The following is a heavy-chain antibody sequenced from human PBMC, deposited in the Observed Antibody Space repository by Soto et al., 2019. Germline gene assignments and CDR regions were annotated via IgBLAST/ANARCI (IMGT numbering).Heavy chain of an antibody. D-gene: IGHD3-10*01. J-gene: IGHJ4*02. CDR3: ARGPTSISNPYYFDY. CDR2: IYPGDSDT. Sequence: GESLKISCTCSGYNFNDFWVGWVRQMPGKGLEWMGIIYPGDSDTRYSQSFRGQVTISADRSINTAYLQWTYLKASDNAIYYCARGPTSISNPYYFDYWGQGTLVTVSS. V-gene: IGHV5-51*01. CDR1: GYNFNDFW.